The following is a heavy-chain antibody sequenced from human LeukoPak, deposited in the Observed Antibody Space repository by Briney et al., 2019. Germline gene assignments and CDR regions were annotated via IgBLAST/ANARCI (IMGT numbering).Heavy chain of an antibody. D-gene: IGHD3-10*01. J-gene: IGHJ4*02. CDR1: GFAFSSHD. Sequence: GGSLRPSCVASGFAFSSHDMNWVRQAPGKGLEWLSYISNSGRTIDSADSVKGRFTISRDNAKNSLYLQMNSLRAEDTAVYYCARDNYYKSGTFDCWGQGTLVTVSS. CDR2: ISNSGRTI. CDR3: ARDNYYKSGTFDC. V-gene: IGHV3-48*03.